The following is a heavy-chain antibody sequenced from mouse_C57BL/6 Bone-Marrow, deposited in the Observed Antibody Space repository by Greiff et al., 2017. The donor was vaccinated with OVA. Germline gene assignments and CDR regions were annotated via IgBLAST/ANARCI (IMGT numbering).Heavy chain of an antibody. V-gene: IGHV5-2*01. D-gene: IGHD2-4*01. CDR3: AYMITTAWFAY. CDR2: LNSDGGST. Sequence: VQLKESGGGLVQPGESLKLSCESNEYEFPSHDMSWVRKTPEKRLELVAALNSDGGSTYYPDTMERRFIISRDNTKQTLYLQMSSLRSEDTALYYCAYMITTAWFAYWGQGTLVTVSA. CDR1: EYEFPSHD. J-gene: IGHJ3*01.